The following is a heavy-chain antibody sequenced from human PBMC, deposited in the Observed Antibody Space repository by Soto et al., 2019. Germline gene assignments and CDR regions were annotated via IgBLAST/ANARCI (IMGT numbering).Heavy chain of an antibody. CDR1: GFTFSTYA. CDR3: ARDWFEDS. J-gene: IGHJ4*02. CDR2: INTAGTT. Sequence: EVQLLESGGGLVQPGGSLTLSCAASGFTFSTYAMTWVRQAPGKGLDWVSAINTAGTTYYADSVKGRFTISRDNAKNRLFLQMNGLRVADTAVYYWARDWFEDSWGQGTLVTVSS. V-gene: IGHV3-23*01. D-gene: IGHD3-9*01.